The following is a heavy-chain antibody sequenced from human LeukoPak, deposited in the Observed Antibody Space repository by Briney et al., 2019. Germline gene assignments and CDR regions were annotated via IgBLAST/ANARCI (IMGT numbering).Heavy chain of an antibody. CDR1: GYTFTSYG. CDR2: ISAYNGNT. V-gene: IGHV1-18*01. Sequence: APVKVSCKASGYTFTSYGISWVRQAPGQGLEWMGWISAYNGNTDYAQKLQGRVTMTTDTSTSTAYMELSSLRSEDTAVYYCAILIAVAGFDYWGQGTLVTVSS. J-gene: IGHJ4*02. CDR3: AILIAVAGFDY. D-gene: IGHD6-19*01.